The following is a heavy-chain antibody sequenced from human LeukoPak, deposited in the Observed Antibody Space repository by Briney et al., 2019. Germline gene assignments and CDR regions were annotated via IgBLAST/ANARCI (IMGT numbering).Heavy chain of an antibody. Sequence: SETLSLTCAVYGGSFSGYYWSWIRQPPGKGLEWIGEINHSGSTNYNPSLKSRVTISVDRSKNQFSLKLSSVTAADTAVYYCARGEGGGYSGYGIDYWGQGTLVTVSS. V-gene: IGHV4-34*01. CDR2: INHSGST. CDR1: GGSFSGYY. CDR3: ARGEGGGYSGYGIDY. J-gene: IGHJ4*02. D-gene: IGHD5-12*01.